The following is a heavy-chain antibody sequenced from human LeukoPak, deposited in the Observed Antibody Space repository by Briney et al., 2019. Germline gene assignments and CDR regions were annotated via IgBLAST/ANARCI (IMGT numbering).Heavy chain of an antibody. CDR1: GFTFSNAW. Sequence: GGSLRLSCAASGFTFSNAWMSWVRQAPGKGLEWVGRIKSKTDGGTTDYAAPVKGRFTISRDDSKNTLYLQMNSLKTEDTAVYCCTTGGFYYDSRGPDYWGQGTLVTVSS. V-gene: IGHV3-15*01. D-gene: IGHD3-22*01. CDR3: TTGGFYYDSRGPDY. CDR2: IKSKTDGGTT. J-gene: IGHJ4*02.